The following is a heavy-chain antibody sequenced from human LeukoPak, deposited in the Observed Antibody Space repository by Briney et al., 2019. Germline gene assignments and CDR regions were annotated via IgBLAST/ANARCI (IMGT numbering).Heavy chain of an antibody. D-gene: IGHD5-12*01. V-gene: IGHV3-7*01. CDR2: IKQDGSEK. Sequence: GGSLRLSCAASGFTFSSYWMSWVRQAPGKGLEWVANIKQDGSEKYYVDSVKGRFTISRDNAKNSLYLQMNSLRAEDTAVYYCARDSGYDLESSRGLFDYWGQGTLVTVSS. J-gene: IGHJ4*02. CDR1: GFTFSSYW. CDR3: ARDSGYDLESSRGLFDY.